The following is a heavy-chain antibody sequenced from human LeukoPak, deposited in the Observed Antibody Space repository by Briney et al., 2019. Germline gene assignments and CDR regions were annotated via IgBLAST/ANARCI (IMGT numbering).Heavy chain of an antibody. CDR1: GFTFNYYA. Sequence: GGSLRLSCSASGFTFNYYAMHWARQAPGKGLEWVAIVSYDGMKKYHADSVKGRFTISRDNSKNTLYLQMSSLRAEDTAVYYCARTLGDSSSWYSDSWGQGTLVTVSS. CDR3: ARTLGDSSSWYSDS. D-gene: IGHD6-13*01. CDR2: VSYDGMKK. V-gene: IGHV3-30*04. J-gene: IGHJ4*02.